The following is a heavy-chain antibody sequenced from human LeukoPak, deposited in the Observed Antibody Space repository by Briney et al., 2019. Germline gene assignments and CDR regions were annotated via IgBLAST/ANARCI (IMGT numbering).Heavy chain of an antibody. J-gene: IGHJ6*02. CDR2: ISWNSGSI. CDR1: GFTFDDYA. Sequence: GRSLRLSCAASGFTFDDYAMHWVRQAPGKGLEWVSGISWNSGSIGYADSVKGRFTISRDNAKNSLYLQMNSLRAEDTALYYCAKDKSKFVAAAYGMDVWGQGTTVTVSS. D-gene: IGHD6-13*01. CDR3: AKDKSKFVAAAYGMDV. V-gene: IGHV3-9*01.